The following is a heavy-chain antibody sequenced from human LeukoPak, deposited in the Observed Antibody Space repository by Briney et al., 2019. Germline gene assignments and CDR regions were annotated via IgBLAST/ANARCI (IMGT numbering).Heavy chain of an antibody. V-gene: IGHV1-2*02. CDR3: ARRGSHCSGSSCYGTFDY. Sequence: ASVKVSCKASGYTFTGYYMHWVRQAPGQGVEWMGWINPNSGGTNYAQKFQGRVTMTRNTSISTAYMELSSLRSDDTAVYYCARRGSHCSGSSCYGTFDYWGQGTLVTVSS. CDR2: INPNSGGT. J-gene: IGHJ4*02. CDR1: GYTFTGYY. D-gene: IGHD2-15*01.